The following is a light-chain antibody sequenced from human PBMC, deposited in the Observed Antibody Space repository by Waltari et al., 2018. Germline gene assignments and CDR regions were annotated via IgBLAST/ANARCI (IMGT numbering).Light chain of an antibody. V-gene: IGKV4-1*01. CDR1: QSVLRTPSNKNF. CDR3: QQYYDSPIT. CDR2: WAS. Sequence: DIVMTQSPDSLTLSLGERATISCKSSQSVLRTPSNKNFLPWYQQKSGQPPKLLFYWASTRESGVPDRFSGSGSGTDFTLTISSLQSEDVAIYYCQQYYDSPITFGPGTKVDV. J-gene: IGKJ3*01.